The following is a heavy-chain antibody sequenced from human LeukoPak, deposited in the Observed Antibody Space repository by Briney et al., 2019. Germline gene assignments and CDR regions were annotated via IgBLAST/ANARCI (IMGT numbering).Heavy chain of an antibody. D-gene: IGHD2/OR15-2a*01. CDR3: ARDKNRFDP. J-gene: IGHJ5*02. CDR2: IYHSGST. V-gene: IGHV4-38-2*02. Sequence: PSETLSPTCTVSGYSISSGYYWGWIRQPPGKGLEWIGSIYHSGSTYYNPSLKSRVTISVDTSKNQFPLKLSSVTAADTAVYYCARDKNRFDPWGQGTLVTVSS. CDR1: GYSISSGYY.